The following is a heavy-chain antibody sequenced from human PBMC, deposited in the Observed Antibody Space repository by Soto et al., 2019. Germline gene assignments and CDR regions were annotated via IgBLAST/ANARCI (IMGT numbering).Heavy chain of an antibody. V-gene: IGHV1-69*01. Sequence: QVQLVQSGAEVKKPGSSVKVSCKASGGTFSSYAISWVRQAPGQALEWMGGVSPNFGTANYPQKFPGRATITAGVSTSAAYLDLGSLGWGGTAVYWCARREVDTGIVQAGVPEYNGMDVWGPGTTVTV. CDR1: GGTFSSYA. D-gene: IGHD5-18*01. CDR3: ARREVDTGIVQAGVPEYNGMDV. CDR2: VSPNFGTA. J-gene: IGHJ6*02.